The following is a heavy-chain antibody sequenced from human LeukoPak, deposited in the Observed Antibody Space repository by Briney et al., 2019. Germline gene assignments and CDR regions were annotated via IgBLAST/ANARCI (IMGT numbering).Heavy chain of an antibody. CDR3: TRDPRRGFSPDAFDI. CDR2: ISSISGSTK. Sequence: GGSLRLSCAASGFGFSSYDMSWVRQAPGKGLEWVSYISSISGSTKHYADSVKGRFTISRDNAENSLYLQMNSLRDEDTAVYFCTRDPRRGFSPDAFDIWGQGTMVIVSS. J-gene: IGHJ3*02. D-gene: IGHD3-10*01. V-gene: IGHV3-48*03. CDR1: GFGFSSYD.